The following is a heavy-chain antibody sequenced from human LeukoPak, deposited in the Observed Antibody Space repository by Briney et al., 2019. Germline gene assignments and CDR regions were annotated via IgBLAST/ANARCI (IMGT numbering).Heavy chain of an antibody. Sequence: PGGSLRLSCAASGFTFSSYGMHWVRQAPGKGLEWVAVISYDGSNKYYADSVKGRFTISRDNSKNTLYLQMNSLRAEDTAVYYCAKESDYYYGMDVWGQGTTVIVSS. J-gene: IGHJ6*02. CDR3: AKESDYYYGMDV. V-gene: IGHV3-30*18. CDR1: GFTFSSYG. CDR2: ISYDGSNK.